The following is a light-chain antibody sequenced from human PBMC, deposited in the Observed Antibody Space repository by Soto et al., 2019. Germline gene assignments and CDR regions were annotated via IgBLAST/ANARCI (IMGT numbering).Light chain of an antibody. V-gene: IGKV1-5*03. CDR3: QQYNSYSRMYT. J-gene: IGKJ2*01. CDR2: KAS. Sequence: DIQMTQSPSTLSASVGDRVTITCRASQSISTWSAWYQQKPGKAPKVLIYKASSLESGVPSRFTGSGSGTEFTLTISSLQPDDFATYYCQQYNSYSRMYTFGQGTKLEIK. CDR1: QSISTW.